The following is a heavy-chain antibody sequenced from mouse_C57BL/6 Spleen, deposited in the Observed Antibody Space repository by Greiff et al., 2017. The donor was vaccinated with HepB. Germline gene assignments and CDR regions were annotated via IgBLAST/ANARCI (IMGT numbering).Heavy chain of an antibody. D-gene: IGHD2-4*01. CDR2: IWSGGST. V-gene: IGHV2-2*01. J-gene: IGHJ2*01. CDR1: GFSLTSSG. CDR3: ARKLDDYDAYFDY. Sequence: VQLQQSGPGLVQPSQSLSITYTVSGFSLTSSGVHWVRQSPGKGLEWLGVIWSGGSTDYNAAFISRLSISKDNSKSQVFFKMNSLQADDTAIYYCARKLDDYDAYFDYWGQGTTLTVSS.